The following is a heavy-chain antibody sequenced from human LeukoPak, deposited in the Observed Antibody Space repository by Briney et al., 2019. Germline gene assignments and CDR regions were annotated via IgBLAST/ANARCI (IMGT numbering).Heavy chain of an antibody. CDR1: GFTFSDSY. J-gene: IGHJ4*02. V-gene: IGHV3-11*03. CDR2: ISGSSRYT. CDR3: ARTYYDGSGYSTYFDY. D-gene: IGHD3-22*01. Sequence: GGSLRLSCAASGFTFSDSYMSWIRQAPGQGLEWVSYISGSSRYTNCADSVKGRFTISRDNAKNSLYLQMNSLRAEDTAVYYCARTYYDGSGYSTYFDYWGPGTLVTVSS.